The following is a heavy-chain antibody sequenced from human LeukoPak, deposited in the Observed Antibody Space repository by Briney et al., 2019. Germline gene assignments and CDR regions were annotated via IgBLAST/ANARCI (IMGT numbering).Heavy chain of an antibody. CDR1: GFTLSSYG. CDR2: ISYDGSNK. V-gene: IGHV3-30*18. Sequence: GRSLRLSCAASGFTLSSYGMHWVRQAPGKGLEWVAVISYDGSNKYYADSVKGRFTISRDNSKNTLYLQMNSLRAEDTAVYYCAKSASLVLYYFDYWGQGTLVTVSS. J-gene: IGHJ4*02. D-gene: IGHD2-15*01. CDR3: AKSASLVLYYFDY.